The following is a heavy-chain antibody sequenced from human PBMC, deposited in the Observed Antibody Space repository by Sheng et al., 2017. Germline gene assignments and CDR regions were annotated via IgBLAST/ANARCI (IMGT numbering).Heavy chain of an antibody. CDR3: ARGMEQQLVLDY. CDR2: IYHSGST. D-gene: IGHD6-13*01. J-gene: IGHJ4*02. V-gene: IGHV4-30-2*01. Sequence: DLEWIGYIYHSGSTYYNPSLKSRVTISVDRSKNQFSLKLSSVTAADTAVYYCARGMEQQLVLDYWGQGTLVTVSS.